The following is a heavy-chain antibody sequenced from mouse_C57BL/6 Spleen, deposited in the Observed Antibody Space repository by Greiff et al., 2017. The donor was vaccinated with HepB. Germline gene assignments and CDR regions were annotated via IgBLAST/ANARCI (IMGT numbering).Heavy chain of an antibody. CDR2: IDPSDSET. J-gene: IGHJ2*01. CDR3: ARGGTVHYYGSSFDY. CDR1: GYTFTSYW. D-gene: IGHD1-1*01. V-gene: IGHV1-52*01. Sequence: VQLQQPGAELVRPGSSVKLSCKASGYTFTSYWMHWVKQRPIQGLEWIGNIDPSDSETHYNQKFKDKATLTVDKSSSTAYMQLSSLTSEDSAVYYCARGGTVHYYGSSFDYWGQGTTLTVSS.